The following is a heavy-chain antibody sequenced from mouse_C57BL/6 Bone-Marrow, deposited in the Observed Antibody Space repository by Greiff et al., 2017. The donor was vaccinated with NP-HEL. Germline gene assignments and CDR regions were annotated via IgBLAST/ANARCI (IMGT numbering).Heavy chain of an antibody. D-gene: IGHD2-2*01. CDR3: ARGLTY. Sequence: VQLQQSGPELVKPGASVKISCKASGYTFTDYYMNWVKQSHGKSLEWIGDINPNNGGTSYNQKFKGKATLTEDKSSSTAYMELRSLTSEDSAVYYCARGLTYWGQGTTLTVSS. V-gene: IGHV1-26*01. CDR2: INPNNGGT. CDR1: GYTFTDYY. J-gene: IGHJ2*01.